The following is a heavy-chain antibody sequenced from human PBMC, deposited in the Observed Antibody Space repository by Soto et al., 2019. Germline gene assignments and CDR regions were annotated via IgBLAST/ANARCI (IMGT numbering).Heavy chain of an antibody. CDR2: INSDGSST. CDR1: GFTFSSYW. J-gene: IGHJ4*02. D-gene: IGHD2-8*01. V-gene: IGHV3-74*01. Sequence: GGSLRLSCAASGFTFSSYWMHWVRQAPGKGLVWVSRINSDGSSTSYADSVKGRFTISRDNAKNTLYLQMNSLRAEDTAVYYCARDLFSQRMPHSDLTNGDYSDYWGQGTLVTVSS. CDR3: ARDLFSQRMPHSDLTNGDYSDY.